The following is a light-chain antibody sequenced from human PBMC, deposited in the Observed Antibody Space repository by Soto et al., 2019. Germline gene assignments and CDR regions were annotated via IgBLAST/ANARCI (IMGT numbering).Light chain of an antibody. V-gene: IGLV7-46*01. J-gene: IGLJ2*01. CDR2: DTS. CDR3: LLFYSGGLVV. CDR1: TGTVTSNHW. Sequence: QAVVTQEPSLTVSPGGTVTVTCGSSTGTVTSNHWPYWFQQKPGQAPRILIYDTSNKHSWTPARFSGSLLGCKAALTLSGAQPEDEAEYFCLLFYSGGLVVFGGGTKLTVL.